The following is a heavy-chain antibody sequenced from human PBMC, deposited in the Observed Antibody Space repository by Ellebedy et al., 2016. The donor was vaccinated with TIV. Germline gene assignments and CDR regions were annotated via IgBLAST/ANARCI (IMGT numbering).Heavy chain of an antibody. J-gene: IGHJ4*02. CDR3: AKDLSSGWPYYFDY. CDR1: GFTFSSYA. D-gene: IGHD6-19*01. CDR2: ISGSGGST. V-gene: IGHV3-23*01. Sequence: GGSLRLXXAASGFTFSSYAMSWVRQAPGKGLEWVSAISGSGGSTYYADSVKGRFTISRDNSKNTLYLQMNSLRAEDTAVYYCAKDLSSGWPYYFDYWGQGTLVTVSS.